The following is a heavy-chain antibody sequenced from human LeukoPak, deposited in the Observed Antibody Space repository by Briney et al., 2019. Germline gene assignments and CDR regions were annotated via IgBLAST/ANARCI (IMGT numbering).Heavy chain of an antibody. CDR2: IFHSGST. D-gene: IGHD3-22*01. CDR1: GYSISSGYY. CDR3: ARDQYYYDSSGYFNWFDP. Sequence: PSETLSLTCAVSGYSISSGYYWGWIRQPPGKGLEWIGSIFHSGSTYYNPSLKSRVTISVDTSKNQFSLKLSSVTAADTAVYYCARDQYYYDSSGYFNWFDPWGQGTLVTVSS. V-gene: IGHV4-38-2*02. J-gene: IGHJ5*02.